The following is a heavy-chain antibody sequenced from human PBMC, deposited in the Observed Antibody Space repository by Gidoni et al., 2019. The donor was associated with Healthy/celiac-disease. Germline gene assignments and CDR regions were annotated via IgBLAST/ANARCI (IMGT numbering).Heavy chain of an antibody. D-gene: IGHD3-9*01. CDR3: ARAREEYYDILTGPARYYYYYGMDV. V-gene: IGHV1-69*06. Sequence: QAPGQGLEWMGGIIPIFGTANYAQKFQGRVTITADKSTSTAYMELSSLRSEDTAVYYCARAREEYYDILTGPARYYYYYGMDVWGQGTTVTVSS. CDR2: IIPIFGTA. J-gene: IGHJ6*02.